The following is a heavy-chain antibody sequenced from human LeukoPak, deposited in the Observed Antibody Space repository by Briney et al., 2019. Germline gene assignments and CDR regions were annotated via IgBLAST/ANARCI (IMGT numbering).Heavy chain of an antibody. D-gene: IGHD3-3*01. V-gene: IGHV3-7*05. CDR3: ARALRGDGSAYRAFDC. J-gene: IGHJ4*02. CDR1: IFTFSSHW. CDR2: IKQDGSEQ. Sequence: GGSLTLSCAASIFTFSSHWMNWVRQTPGKGLEWVANIKQDGSEQNYVDSVKGRFTISRDNGKNSLYLQMNSLRAEDTAMYFCARALRGDGSAYRAFDCWGQGTLVTVSS.